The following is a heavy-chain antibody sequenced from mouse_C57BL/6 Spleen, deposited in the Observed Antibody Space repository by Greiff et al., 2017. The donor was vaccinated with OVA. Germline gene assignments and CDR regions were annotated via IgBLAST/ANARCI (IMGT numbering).Heavy chain of an antibody. CDR3: ANYDYDGAWFAY. J-gene: IGHJ3*01. V-gene: IGHV1-55*01. CDR1: GYTFTSYW. CDR2: IYPGSGST. Sequence: QVQLQQPGAELVKPGASVKMSCKASGYTFTSYWITWVKQRPGQGLEWIGDIYPGSGSTNYNEKFKSKATLTVDTSSSTAYMQLSSLTSEDSAVYYCANYDYDGAWFAYWGQGTLVTVSA. D-gene: IGHD2-4*01.